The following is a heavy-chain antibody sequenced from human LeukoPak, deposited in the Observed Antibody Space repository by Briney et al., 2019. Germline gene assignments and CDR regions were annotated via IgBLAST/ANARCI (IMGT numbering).Heavy chain of an antibody. Sequence: GGSLRHSCAASGFTFSSFEMNWVRQAPGKGLEWVSFMSTTGSTISYADSVKGRFTMSRDNAKNSLFLIMNSLRAGDTAVYYCARDGFFGGIDYWGQGTLVTVSS. CDR2: MSTTGSTI. V-gene: IGHV3-48*03. CDR3: ARDGFFGGIDY. J-gene: IGHJ4*02. CDR1: GFTFSSFE. D-gene: IGHD3-3*01.